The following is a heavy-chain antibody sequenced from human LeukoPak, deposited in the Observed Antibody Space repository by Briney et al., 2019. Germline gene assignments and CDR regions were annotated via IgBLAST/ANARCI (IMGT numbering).Heavy chain of an antibody. J-gene: IGHJ4*02. CDR3: ARSYYDSSGYQYYFDY. CDR1: GFTFSSYG. V-gene: IGHV3-30*03. D-gene: IGHD3-22*01. CDR2: ISYDGSNK. Sequence: PGGSLRLSCAASGFTFSSYGMHWVRQAPGKGLEWVAVISYDGSNKYYADSVKGRFTISRDNSKNTLYLQMNSLRAEDTAVYYCARSYYDSSGYQYYFDYWGQGTLVTVSS.